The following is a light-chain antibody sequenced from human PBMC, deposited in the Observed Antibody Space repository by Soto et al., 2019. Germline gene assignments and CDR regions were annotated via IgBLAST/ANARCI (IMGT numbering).Light chain of an antibody. Sequence: EIVLTQSPGTLSLSPGEGATLSCRASQSITSNYLAWYQQRPGQAPRLLIYGASTRAAGVPDRFSGSGSGTDLTLTITILEPEDFAVYYCQHYGRSPLLYTFGQGTKLGVK. CDR1: QSITSNY. V-gene: IGKV3-20*01. J-gene: IGKJ2*01. CDR2: GAS. CDR3: QHYGRSPLLYT.